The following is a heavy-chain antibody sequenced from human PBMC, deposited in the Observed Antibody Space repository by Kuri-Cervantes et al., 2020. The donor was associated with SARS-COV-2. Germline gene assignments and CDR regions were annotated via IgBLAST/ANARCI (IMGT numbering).Heavy chain of an antibody. CDR1: GYSISSGYY. CDR2: IYHNGST. D-gene: IGHD3-3*01. J-gene: IGHJ5*02. V-gene: IGHV4-38-2*01. Sequence: SETLSLTCAVSGYSISSGYYWGWIRQPPGKGLEWIGSIYHNGSTYYNPSLKSRVTISVDTSKNQFSLKLSSVTAADTAVYYCARGAEYYDFWSGYYSDYNWFDPWGQGTLVTVSS. CDR3: ARGAEYYDFWSGYYSDYNWFDP.